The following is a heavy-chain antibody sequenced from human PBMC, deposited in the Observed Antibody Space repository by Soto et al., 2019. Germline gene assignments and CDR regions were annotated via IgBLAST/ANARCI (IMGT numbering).Heavy chain of an antibody. CDR1: GASISSGGYY. CDR2: MYYSGST. J-gene: IGHJ4*02. D-gene: IGHD3-16*02. Sequence: PSETLSLTCTVSGASISSGGYYWSWIRQHPGKGLEWIGYMYYSGSTYYNPSLRSRVTISVDTSKNQFSLNLRPVTAADTAVFYCAVSMVTFGGIIAPFDYWGQGALVTVSS. CDR3: AVSMVTFGGIIAPFDY. V-gene: IGHV4-31*03.